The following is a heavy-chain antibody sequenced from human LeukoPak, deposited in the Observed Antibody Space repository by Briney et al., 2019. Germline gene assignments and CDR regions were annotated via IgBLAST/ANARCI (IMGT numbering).Heavy chain of an antibody. Sequence: SETLSLTCTVSGGSISSSSYYWGWIRQPPGKGLEWIGSIYYSGSTYYNPSLKSRVTISVDTSKNQFSLKLSSVTAADTAVYYCARFGTEYNWNYHSWYFDLWGRGTLVTVSS. CDR2: IYYSGST. CDR1: GGSISSSSYY. CDR3: ARFGTEYNWNYHSWYFDL. J-gene: IGHJ2*01. V-gene: IGHV4-39*07. D-gene: IGHD1-7*01.